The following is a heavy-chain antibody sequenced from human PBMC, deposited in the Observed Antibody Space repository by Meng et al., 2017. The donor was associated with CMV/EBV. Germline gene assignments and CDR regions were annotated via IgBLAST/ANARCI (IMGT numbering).Heavy chain of an antibody. CDR2: INHSGSI. Sequence: GSLRLSCAVYGGSFSGYYWSWIRQPPGKGLEWIGEINHSGSINYNPSLKSRVTISVDTSKNQFSLKLSSVTAADTAVYYCARRGSIHGWFDPWGQGTLVTVSS. V-gene: IGHV4-34*01. D-gene: IGHD2-21*01. CDR3: ARRGSIHGWFDP. J-gene: IGHJ5*02. CDR1: GGSFSGYY.